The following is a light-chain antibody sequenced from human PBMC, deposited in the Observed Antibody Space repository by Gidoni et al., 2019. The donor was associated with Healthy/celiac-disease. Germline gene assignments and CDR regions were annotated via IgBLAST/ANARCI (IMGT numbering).Light chain of an antibody. CDR1: QSVSSY. V-gene: IGKV3-11*01. CDR3: QQRSNWPPLT. Sequence: IVFTQSPATLSLSPGERATLSCRAGQSVSSYLAWYQQKPGQAPRLLIYDASNRATGIPARFSGSGSGTDFTLTISSLEPEDFAVYYCQQRSNWPPLTFGGGTKVEIK. CDR2: DAS. J-gene: IGKJ4*01.